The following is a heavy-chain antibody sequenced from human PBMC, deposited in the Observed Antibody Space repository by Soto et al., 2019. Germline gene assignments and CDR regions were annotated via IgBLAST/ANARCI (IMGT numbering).Heavy chain of an antibody. Sequence: RASVKVSCKASGYAFTSYGISWVRQAPGQGLEWMGWISAYNGNTNYAQKLQGRVTMTTDTSTSTAYMELRSLRSDDTAVYYCARAEVAYCGGDCLSDFDYWGQGTLVTVSS. D-gene: IGHD2-21*02. V-gene: IGHV1-18*01. J-gene: IGHJ4*02. CDR2: ISAYNGNT. CDR3: ARAEVAYCGGDCLSDFDY. CDR1: GYAFTSYG.